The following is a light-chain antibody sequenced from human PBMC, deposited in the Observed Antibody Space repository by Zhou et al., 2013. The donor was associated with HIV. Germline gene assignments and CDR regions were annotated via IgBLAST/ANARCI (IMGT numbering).Light chain of an antibody. CDR1: QSVSSSY. CDR2: GTS. J-gene: IGKJ1*01. Sequence: EVVLTQSPGTLSLSPGERATLSCRASQSVSSSYLAWYQQKPGQAPRLLIYGTSSRATDIPDRFSGSGSGTDFTLTVSRLEPEDFAVYYCQQYANSPQTFGQGTKVE. V-gene: IGKV3-20*01. CDR3: QQYANSPQT.